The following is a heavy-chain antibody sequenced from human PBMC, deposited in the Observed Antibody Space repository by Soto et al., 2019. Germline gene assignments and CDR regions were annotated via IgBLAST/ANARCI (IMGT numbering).Heavy chain of an antibody. CDR1: GGSISSGDYY. Sequence: QVQLQESGPGLVKPSQTLSLTCIVSGGSISSGDYYWSWIRQHPGKGLEWIGYIYYSGSTDYNPSLKSRLTIPVDRSKNQFSLKLSSVTAADTAVYYCARDGDYDTSGYAGDAFDVWGQGTMVTVSS. V-gene: IGHV4-31*03. D-gene: IGHD3-22*01. J-gene: IGHJ3*01. CDR3: ARDGDYDTSGYAGDAFDV. CDR2: IYYSGST.